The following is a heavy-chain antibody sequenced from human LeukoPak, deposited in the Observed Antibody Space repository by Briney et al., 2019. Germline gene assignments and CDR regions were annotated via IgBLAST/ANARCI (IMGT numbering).Heavy chain of an antibody. CDR3: AKDREPDDDYYYYGMDA. CDR1: GFTFSSCA. V-gene: IGHV3-23*01. J-gene: IGHJ6*02. D-gene: IGHD1-26*01. CDR2: MSASGGRT. Sequence: GGSLRLSCAASGFTFSSCAMSWVRQAPGKGLEWISTMSASGGRTYYADSVMGRFTISKDNSKKLLYLRMNSLRAEDTAVYYCAKDREPDDDYYYYGMDAWGQGTTVIVSS.